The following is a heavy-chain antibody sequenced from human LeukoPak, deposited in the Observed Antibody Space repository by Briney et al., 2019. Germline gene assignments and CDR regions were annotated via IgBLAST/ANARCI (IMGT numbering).Heavy chain of an antibody. J-gene: IGHJ4*02. CDR1: GYSISSGYY. CDR2: IYHSGST. D-gene: IGHD5-24*01. V-gene: IGHV4-38-2*01. Sequence: SQTLSLTCAVSGYSISSGYYWGWIRQPPGKGLEWIGSIYHSGSTYYNPSLKSRVTISVDTSKNQFSLKLSSVTAADTAVYYCARSPERWLQLLIDYWGQGTLVTVSS. CDR3: ARSPERWLQLLIDY.